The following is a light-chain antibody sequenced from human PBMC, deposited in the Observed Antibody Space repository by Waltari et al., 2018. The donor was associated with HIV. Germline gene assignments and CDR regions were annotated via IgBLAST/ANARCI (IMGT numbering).Light chain of an antibody. CDR3: SSYTTRSTLV. Sequence: QSALPQPAPVSGSPGQSITISCPGTSSDVAAYNYTPWFHQPPGKVPKFIICDVNNRPSGVSNRFSGSKSGNTASLTISGLQAEDEADYYCSSYTTRSTLVFGGGTKLTVL. V-gene: IGLV2-14*03. CDR2: DVN. CDR1: SSDVAAYNY. J-gene: IGLJ2*01.